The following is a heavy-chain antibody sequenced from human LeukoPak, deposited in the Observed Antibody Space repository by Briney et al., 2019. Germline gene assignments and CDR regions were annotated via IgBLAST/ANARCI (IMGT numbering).Heavy chain of an antibody. CDR2: IFHTGIT. D-gene: IGHD4-17*01. Sequence: PSETLSLTCTVSGVSISSSSYFWDWIRQPPGKGLEWIGSIFHTGITYYNPSLRSRVTMSLDTSKNQFSLKLSSVTAADTAVYYCARHPRDGDYVPLYWYFDLWGRGTLVTVSS. J-gene: IGHJ2*01. V-gene: IGHV4-39*01. CDR3: ARHPRDGDYVPLYWYFDL. CDR1: GVSISSSSYF.